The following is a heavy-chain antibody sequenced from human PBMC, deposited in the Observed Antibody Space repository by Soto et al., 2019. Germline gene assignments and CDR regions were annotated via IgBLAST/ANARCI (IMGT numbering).Heavy chain of an antibody. J-gene: IGHJ4*02. CDR3: VKERRDDYKYYFES. V-gene: IGHV4-61*08. CDR1: GGSISSGGYS. D-gene: IGHD4-4*01. Sequence: SETLSLTCAVSGGSISSGGYSWSWIRQPPGKGLEWIGYIFDRGSTSNKFDSGSSNYNPSLRSRVTMSVDTSRNQFSLKVTSVTAADTAVYYCVKERRDDYKYYFESWGQGILVTVSS. CDR2: IFDRGSTSNKFDSGSS.